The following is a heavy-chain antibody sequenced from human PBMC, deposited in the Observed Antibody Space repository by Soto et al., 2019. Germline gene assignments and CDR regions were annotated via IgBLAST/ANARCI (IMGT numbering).Heavy chain of an antibody. Sequence: GASVKVSCKASGGTFSSYAISWVRQAPGQGLEWMGGIIPIFGTANYAQKFQGRVTITADESTSTAYMELSSLRSEDTAVYYCARDLPTYSGSREAFDIWGQGTMVTVSS. CDR3: ARDLPTYSGSREAFDI. CDR1: GGTFSSYA. D-gene: IGHD1-26*01. CDR2: IIPIFGTA. V-gene: IGHV1-69*13. J-gene: IGHJ3*02.